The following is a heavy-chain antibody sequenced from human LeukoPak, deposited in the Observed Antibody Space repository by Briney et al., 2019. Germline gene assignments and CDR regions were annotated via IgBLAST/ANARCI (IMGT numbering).Heavy chain of an antibody. CDR3: AREGGSIVGATGRPHASYFDY. CDR1: GFTFSHFG. J-gene: IGHJ4*02. D-gene: IGHD1-26*01. CDR2: ISYDGSNK. Sequence: GGSLRLSCAASGFTFSHFGMHWARQAPGKGLEWVAVISYDGSNKYYADSVKGRFTISRDNSKNTLYLQMNSLRAEDTAVYYCAREGGSIVGATGRPHASYFDYWGQGTLVTVSS. V-gene: IGHV3-30*19.